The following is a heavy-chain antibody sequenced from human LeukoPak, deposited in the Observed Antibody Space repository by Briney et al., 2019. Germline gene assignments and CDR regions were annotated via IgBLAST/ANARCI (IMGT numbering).Heavy chain of an antibody. CDR3: AGTIAAALFQMLDY. Sequence: SQALSLTCTVSGGSISSGIYYWSWIRQPAGKGLEWIGRIYASGSTNYNPSLESRVSISVDTSKNQFSLKLSSVTAADTAVYYCAGTIAAALFQMLDYWGQGTLVTVSS. J-gene: IGHJ4*02. V-gene: IGHV4-61*02. CDR2: IYASGST. CDR1: GGSISSGIYY. D-gene: IGHD6-13*01.